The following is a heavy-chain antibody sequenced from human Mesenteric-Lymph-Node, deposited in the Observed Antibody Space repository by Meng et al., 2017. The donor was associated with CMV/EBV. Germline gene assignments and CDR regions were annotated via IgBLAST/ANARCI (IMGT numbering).Heavy chain of an antibody. V-gene: IGHV3-21*01. Sequence: GGSLRLSCAASGFTFTSYSINWVRQAPGKGLKWVSSISSSFTYIYYADSVKGRFTISRDNAKNSVYLQLNSLRAEDTAVYFCTRLHSTFFDYWGQGALVTVSS. D-gene: IGHD4-11*01. J-gene: IGHJ4*02. CDR1: GFTFTSYS. CDR2: ISSSFTYI. CDR3: TRLHSTFFDY.